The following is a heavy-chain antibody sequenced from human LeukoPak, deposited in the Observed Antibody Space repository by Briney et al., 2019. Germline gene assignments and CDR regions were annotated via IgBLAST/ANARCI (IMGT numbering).Heavy chain of an antibody. V-gene: IGHV1-2*06. J-gene: IGHJ4*02. CDR3: ASRGGRTNYNFWRTYVTDFDY. CDR2: INPNSGGT. CDR1: GYIFTDYY. Sequence: ASVKVSCKASGYIFTDYYMHWVRQAPGQGLEWMGRINPNSGGTNYAQKFQGRVTMTRDTSINTAYMDLSSLRSDDTAVYYCASRGGRTNYNFWRTYVTDFDYWGREPWLPSPQ. D-gene: IGHD3-3*01.